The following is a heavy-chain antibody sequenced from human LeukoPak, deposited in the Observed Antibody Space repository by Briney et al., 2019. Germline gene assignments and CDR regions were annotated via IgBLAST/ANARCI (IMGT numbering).Heavy chain of an antibody. D-gene: IGHD3-22*01. Sequence: GGSLRLSCAASGFTFSSYSMNWVRQAPGKGLEWVSSISSSSSYIYYADSVKGRFTIFRDNAKNSLYLQMNSLRAEDTAVYYCARGPSIYYYDSSGYGDYWGQGTLVTVSS. CDR1: GFTFSSYS. CDR2: ISSSSSYI. CDR3: ARGPSIYYYDSSGYGDY. J-gene: IGHJ4*02. V-gene: IGHV3-21*01.